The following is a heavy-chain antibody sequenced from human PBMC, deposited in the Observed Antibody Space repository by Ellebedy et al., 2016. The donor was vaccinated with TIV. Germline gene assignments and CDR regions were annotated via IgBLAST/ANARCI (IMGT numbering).Heavy chain of an antibody. D-gene: IGHD6-19*01. CDR3: ARHAAHGWFALDY. CDR1: GFTVSTNY. CDR2: MSTGGTT. Sequence: ESLKISCAASGFTVSTNYMSWVRRSPGKGLEWVAYMSTGGTTSYNPSLKSRVSISLDRSTNHFSLNLSAMTAADSAVYYCARHAAHGWFALDYWGQGTLVSVSS. V-gene: IGHV4-59*08. J-gene: IGHJ4*02.